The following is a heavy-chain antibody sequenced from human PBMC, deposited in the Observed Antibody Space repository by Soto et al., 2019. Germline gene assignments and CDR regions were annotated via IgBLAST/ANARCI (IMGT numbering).Heavy chain of an antibody. D-gene: IGHD3-3*01. J-gene: IGHJ6*03. CDR3: AKEGLYDFWSGYRMDV. CDR1: GFTFSSYG. Sequence: GGSLRLSCAASGFTFSSYGMHWVRQAPGKGLEWVAVIWYDGSNKYYADSVKGRFTISRDNSKNTLYLQMNSLRAEDTAVYYCAKEGLYDFWSGYRMDVWGKGTTVTVSS. CDR2: IWYDGSNK. V-gene: IGHV3-33*06.